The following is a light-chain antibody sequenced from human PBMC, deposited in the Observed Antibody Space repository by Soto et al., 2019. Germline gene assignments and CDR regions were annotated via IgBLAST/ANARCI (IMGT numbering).Light chain of an antibody. V-gene: IGKV1-5*01. CDR3: LRHDLYPWT. Sequence: DIQMTQSPSTLSASVGDRVTITCRASQSVSTWLAWFQLKPGKVPKRLMYAASTLQSGVQSRFSGSGSGTEFTLTIRSLQPEDFATYYCLRHDLYPWTFGQGTKVDIK. J-gene: IGKJ1*01. CDR1: QSVSTW. CDR2: AAS.